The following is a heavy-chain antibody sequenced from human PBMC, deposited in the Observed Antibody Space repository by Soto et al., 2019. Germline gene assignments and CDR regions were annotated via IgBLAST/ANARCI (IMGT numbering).Heavy chain of an antibody. Sequence: EVQVVESGGGLVQPGGSLRLSCTPSGFSFSDTWMDWVRQAPGKGLEWVAKIRPDGSERQYLDSVEGRFTISRDNAKNSLFLQMNSLRGEDTAVYYCARDLGYCSGDNCYTVLDSWGQGTLVTVSS. J-gene: IGHJ4*02. D-gene: IGHD2-15*01. CDR2: IRPDGSER. V-gene: IGHV3-7*01. CDR1: GFSFSDTW. CDR3: ARDLGYCSGDNCYTVLDS.